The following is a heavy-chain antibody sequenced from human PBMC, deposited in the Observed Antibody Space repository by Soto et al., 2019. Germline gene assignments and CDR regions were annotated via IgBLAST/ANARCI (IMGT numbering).Heavy chain of an antibody. J-gene: IGHJ4*02. D-gene: IGHD2-21*02. Sequence: ASVKVSCKASGYTFTSYYINWVLQATGQGLEWMGWMNPNSGNTGYAQKFQGRVTMTRNTSISTAYMELSSLRSEDTAVYYCARGRTVVTPRSVGYWGQGTLVTVSS. CDR1: GYTFTSYY. V-gene: IGHV1-8*01. CDR2: MNPNSGNT. CDR3: ARGRTVVTPRSVGY.